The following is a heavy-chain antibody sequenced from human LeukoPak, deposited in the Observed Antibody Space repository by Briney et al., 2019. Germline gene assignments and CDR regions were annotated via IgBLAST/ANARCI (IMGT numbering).Heavy chain of an antibody. CDR1: GFSFSNSA. V-gene: IGHV3-64*05. CDR2: ISNNGFGT. J-gene: IGHJ4*02. D-gene: IGHD3-22*01. Sequence: PGGSLRLSCSASGFSFSNSAMHWVRQAPGKGLEYVAAISNNGFGTYYPDSVRGRFTISRDNSKNMLYVQMSSLRAEDTAVYFCVSDSPGRYDFWGQRTLVTVSS. CDR3: VSDSPGRYDF.